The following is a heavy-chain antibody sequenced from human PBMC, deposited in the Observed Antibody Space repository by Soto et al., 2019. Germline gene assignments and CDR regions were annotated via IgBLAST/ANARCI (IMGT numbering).Heavy chain of an antibody. CDR3: ARDHEYSSSSSFDY. Sequence: PVGSLRLSCAASGFTFSSYAMHWVRQAPGKGLEWVAVISYDGSNKYYADSVKGRFTISRDNSKNTLYLQMNSLRAEDTAVYYCARDHEYSSSSSFDYWGQGTLVTVSS. CDR1: GFTFSSYA. V-gene: IGHV3-30-3*01. J-gene: IGHJ4*02. CDR2: ISYDGSNK. D-gene: IGHD6-6*01.